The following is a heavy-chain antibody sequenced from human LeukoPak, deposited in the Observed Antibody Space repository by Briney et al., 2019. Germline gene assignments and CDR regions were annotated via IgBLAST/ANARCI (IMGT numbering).Heavy chain of an antibody. CDR3: ARGLGYCSGGSCGLYYFDY. V-gene: IGHV4-59*13. Sequence: SETLSLTCTVSGDSMRSYFWSWIRQPSGKGLEWIGYIYYSGSTNYNPSLKSRVTISVDTSKNQFSLKLSSVTAADTAVYYCARGLGYCSGGSCGLYYFDYWGQGTLVTVSS. D-gene: IGHD2-15*01. J-gene: IGHJ4*02. CDR2: IYYSGST. CDR1: GDSMRSYF.